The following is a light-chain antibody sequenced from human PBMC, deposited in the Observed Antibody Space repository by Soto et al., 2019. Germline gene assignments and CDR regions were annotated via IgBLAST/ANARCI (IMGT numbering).Light chain of an antibody. Sequence: EVVMTQSPATLSVSPGETATLSSGASQSVVRSLAWYQQKPGQAPSLLIFDSSTRATGAPARFIGRGSETEFTLTIHALQPEDRAVYYCQQYEKWPYTVGQGTKVDIK. CDR1: QSVVRS. CDR2: DSS. CDR3: QQYEKWPYT. V-gene: IGKV3-15*01. J-gene: IGKJ2*01.